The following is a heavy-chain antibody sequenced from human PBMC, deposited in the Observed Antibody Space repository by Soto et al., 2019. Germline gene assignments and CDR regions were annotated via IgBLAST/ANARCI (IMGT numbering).Heavy chain of an antibody. CDR3: ARDPTDTAMVNAFDI. J-gene: IGHJ3*02. CDR2: IKQDGSEK. Sequence: GGSLRLSCAASGFTFSSYWMSWVRQAPGKGLEWVANIKQDGSEKYYVDSVKGRFTISRDNAKNSLYLQMNSLRAEDMAVYYCARDPTDTAMVNAFDIWGQGTMVTVSS. D-gene: IGHD5-18*01. V-gene: IGHV3-7*01. CDR1: GFTFSSYW.